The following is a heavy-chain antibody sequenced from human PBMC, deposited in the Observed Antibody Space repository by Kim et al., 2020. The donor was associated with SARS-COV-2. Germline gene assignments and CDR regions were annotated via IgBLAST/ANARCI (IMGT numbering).Heavy chain of an antibody. Sequence: GGSLRLSCAVSGFSISRSWMNWVRRAPGKGLEWVATINEDGSAKLYVDSVKGRFTISRDNAKNSLDLQMNSLKVEDASVYYCATTLRHGAYGGQGTLVTVSS. V-gene: IGHV3-7*01. J-gene: IGHJ4*02. CDR1: GFSISRSW. CDR3: ATTLRHGAY. CDR2: INEDGSAK. D-gene: IGHD1-1*01.